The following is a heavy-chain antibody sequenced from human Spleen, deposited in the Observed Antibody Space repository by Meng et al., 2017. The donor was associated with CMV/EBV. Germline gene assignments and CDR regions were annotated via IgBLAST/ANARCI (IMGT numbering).Heavy chain of an antibody. CDR1: GFSISNYH. Sequence: GESLKISCAASGFSISNYHMNWVRQAPGKGLEWVAFIWYDESKKSYGDSVKGRFTVSRDNSKNTVYLQMNSLRAEDTAVYYCARVSEAFLTGYSLFDYWGQGTPVTVSS. D-gene: IGHD3-9*01. CDR2: IWYDESKK. V-gene: IGHV3-33*01. J-gene: IGHJ4*02. CDR3: ARVSEAFLTGYSLFDY.